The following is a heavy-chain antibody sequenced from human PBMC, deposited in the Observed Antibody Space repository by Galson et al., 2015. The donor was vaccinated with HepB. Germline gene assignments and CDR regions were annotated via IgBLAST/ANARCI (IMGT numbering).Heavy chain of an antibody. Sequence: SVKVSCKASGGTFSSYAISWVRQAPGQGLEWMGGIIPIFGTANYAQKFQGRVTITADESTSTAYMELSSLRSEDTAVYYCARDGAFCSSTSCYSGGLRPPSLGYYYYYMDVWGKGTTVTVSS. D-gene: IGHD2-2*01. CDR1: GGTFSSYA. CDR2: IIPIFGTA. CDR3: ARDGAFCSSTSCYSGGLRPPSLGYYYYYMDV. V-gene: IGHV1-69*13. J-gene: IGHJ6*03.